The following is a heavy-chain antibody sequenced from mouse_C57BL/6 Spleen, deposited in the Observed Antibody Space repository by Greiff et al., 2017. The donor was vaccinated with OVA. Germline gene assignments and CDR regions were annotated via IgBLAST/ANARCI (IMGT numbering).Heavy chain of an antibody. J-gene: IGHJ4*01. V-gene: IGHV1-82*01. CDR2: IYPGDGDT. Sequence: QVQLQQSGPELVKPGASVKISCKASGYAFSSSWMNWVKQRPGKGLEWIGRIYPGDGDTNYNGKFKGKATLTADKSSSTAYMQLSSLTSEDSAVYFCARYYGSRTDYYAMDYWGQGTSVTVSS. CDR1: GYAFSSSW. CDR3: ARYYGSRTDYYAMDY. D-gene: IGHD1-1*01.